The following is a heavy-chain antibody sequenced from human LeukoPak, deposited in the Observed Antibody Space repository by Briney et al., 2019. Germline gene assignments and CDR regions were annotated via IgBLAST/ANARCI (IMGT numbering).Heavy chain of an antibody. Sequence: SETLSLTCTVSGGSISSYYWSWIRQPPGKGLEWIGYIYYSGSTNYNPSLKSRVTISVDTSKNQFSLKLSSVTAADTAVYYCARHPDDAFDFWGQGTMVTVSS. J-gene: IGHJ3*01. CDR1: GGSISSYY. V-gene: IGHV4-59*08. CDR3: ARHPDDAFDF. CDR2: IYYSGST.